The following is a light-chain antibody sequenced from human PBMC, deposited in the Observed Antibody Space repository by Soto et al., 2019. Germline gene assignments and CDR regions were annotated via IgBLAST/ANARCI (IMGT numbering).Light chain of an antibody. J-gene: IGKJ1*01. CDR2: DAS. V-gene: IGKV3-11*01. Sequence: EIVLTQSPATLSLSPGERATLSCRASQSVSNYLAWYQQKPGQAPRLLIYDASNRATGIPARFSGSGSGTEFTLTISSLEPEDSAVYYCQQRSKWPQTFGQGTKVEIK. CDR3: QQRSKWPQT. CDR1: QSVSNY.